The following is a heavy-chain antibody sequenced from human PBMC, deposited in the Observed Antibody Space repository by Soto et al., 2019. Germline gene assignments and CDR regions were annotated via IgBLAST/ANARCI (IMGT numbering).Heavy chain of an antibody. J-gene: IGHJ6*02. CDR2: IIPIFGTA. CDR3: ARDLIVLVPAANHYYCYYGMDV. V-gene: IGHV1-69*12. Sequence: QVQLVQSGAEVKKPGSSVKVSCKASGGTFSSYAISWVRQAPGQGLEWMGGIIPIFGTANYAQKFQGRVTITADESTSTAYMELSSLRSEDTAVYYCARDLIVLVPAANHYYCYYGMDVWGQGTTVTVSS. CDR1: GGTFSSYA. D-gene: IGHD2-2*01.